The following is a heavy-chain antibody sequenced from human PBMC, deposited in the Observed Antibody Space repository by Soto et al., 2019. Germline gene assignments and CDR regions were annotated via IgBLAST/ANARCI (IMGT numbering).Heavy chain of an antibody. V-gene: IGHV4-31*03. CDR2: VYHSGST. CDR1: GDSIRGGGHY. CDR3: ARDTGLAPTVWGY. Sequence: QVQLQESGPGLVKPSQTLSLTCSVSGDSIRGGGHYWNWIHQLPGKSLEWIGYVYHSGSTHYNPSLRGRLTISIDTSKNQFSLRLISVTAADTALYYCARDTGLAPTVWGYWGHGTQVTVSS. J-gene: IGHJ4*03. D-gene: IGHD7-27*01.